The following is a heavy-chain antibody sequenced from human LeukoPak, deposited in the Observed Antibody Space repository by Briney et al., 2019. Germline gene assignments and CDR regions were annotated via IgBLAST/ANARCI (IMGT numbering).Heavy chain of an antibody. CDR3: ARHSSGTYYRISYFFMDV. D-gene: IGHD1-26*01. J-gene: IGHJ6*03. V-gene: IGHV4-4*07. Sequence: SETLSLTCTVSGGSISSYYWSWIRQPAGKGLEWIGRIYTSGSTNYNPSLKSRVTMSVDTSKNQFSLNLTSVTAADTAIYYCARHSSGTYYRISYFFMDVWGKGTTVTVSS. CDR1: GGSISSYY. CDR2: IYTSGST.